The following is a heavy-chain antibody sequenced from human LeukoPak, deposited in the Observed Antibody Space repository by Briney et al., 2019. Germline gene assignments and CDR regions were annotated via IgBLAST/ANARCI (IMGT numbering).Heavy chain of an antibody. D-gene: IGHD3-16*02. V-gene: IGHV4-39*07. Sequence: SETLSLTCTVSGGSISSSSYYWGWIRQPPGKGLEWIGSIYYSGSTYYNPSLKSRVTISVDTSKNQSSLKLSSVTAADTAVYYCAGSYPFDYWGQGTLVTVSS. CDR1: GGSISSSSYY. CDR3: AGSYPFDY. CDR2: IYYSGST. J-gene: IGHJ4*02.